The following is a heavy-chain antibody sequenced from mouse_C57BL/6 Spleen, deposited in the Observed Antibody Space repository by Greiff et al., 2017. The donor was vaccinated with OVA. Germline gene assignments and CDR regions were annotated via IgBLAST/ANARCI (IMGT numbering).Heavy chain of an antibody. Sequence: QVQLQQSGPELVKPGASVKISCKASGYAFSSSWMNWVKQRPGKGLEWIGRIYPGDGDTNYNGKFKGKATLTADKSSSTAYMQLSSLTSEDSAVYFCARSETGTGGYWGQGTTLTVSS. CDR1: GYAFSSSW. D-gene: IGHD4-1*01. J-gene: IGHJ2*01. CDR3: ARSETGTGGY. CDR2: IYPGDGDT. V-gene: IGHV1-82*01.